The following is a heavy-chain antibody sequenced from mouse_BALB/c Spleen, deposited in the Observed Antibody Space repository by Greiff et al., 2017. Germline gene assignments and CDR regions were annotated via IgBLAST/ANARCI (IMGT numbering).Heavy chain of an antibody. Sequence: VKVVESGPGLVAPSQSLSITCTVSGFSLTSYGVHWVRQPPGKGLEWLGVIWAGGSTNYNSALMSRLSISKDNSKSQVFLKMNSLQTDDTAMYYCASTMISHAMDYWGQGTSVTVSS. CDR1: GFSLTSYG. V-gene: IGHV2-9*02. CDR2: IWAGGST. D-gene: IGHD2-4*01. CDR3: ASTMISHAMDY. J-gene: IGHJ4*01.